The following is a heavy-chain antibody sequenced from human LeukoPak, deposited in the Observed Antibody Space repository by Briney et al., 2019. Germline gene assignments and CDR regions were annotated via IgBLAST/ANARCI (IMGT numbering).Heavy chain of an antibody. CDR3: AKGGWLRPFAYDSSGYFDY. CDR1: GFTFGSYG. CDR2: ISYDGSNK. J-gene: IGHJ4*02. D-gene: IGHD3-22*01. V-gene: IGHV3-30*18. Sequence: GGSLRLSCAASGFTFGSYGMHWVRQAPGKGLEWVAVISYDGSNKCYADSVKGRFTISRDNSKNTLYLQMNSLRAEDTAVYYCAKGGWLRPFAYDSSGYFDYWGQGTLVTVSS.